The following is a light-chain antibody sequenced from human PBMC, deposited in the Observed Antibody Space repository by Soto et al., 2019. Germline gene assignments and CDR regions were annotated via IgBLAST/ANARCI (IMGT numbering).Light chain of an antibody. Sequence: QSALTQPPSASGSPGQAVTISCTGTKRDIGVYDFVSWYQHHPGKDPRLIIYEVVQQHSGVPDRFSGSKSGNTASLTVSGLQASDEAASFCKSYDGSKTYVFGSGTKLTVL. CDR3: KSYDGSKTYV. CDR2: EVV. V-gene: IGLV2-8*01. J-gene: IGLJ1*01. CDR1: KRDIGVYDF.